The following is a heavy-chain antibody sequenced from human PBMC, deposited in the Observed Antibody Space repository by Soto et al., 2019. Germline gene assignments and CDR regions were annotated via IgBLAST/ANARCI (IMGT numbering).Heavy chain of an antibody. Sequence: GGTLRLSGSASVFIFSTFGMFWVRQGPGQGLEYVSAIFYSGSGSYYADPVRGRFTVSRDNSKNMFYLQMSSLRVEDTALYFCVRGPSRGSSLFGPLDYWGQGTQVTVSS. CDR3: VRGPSRGSSLFGPLDY. CDR1: VFIFSTFG. J-gene: IGHJ4*02. V-gene: IGHV3-64D*06. D-gene: IGHD3-3*01. CDR2: IFYSGSGS.